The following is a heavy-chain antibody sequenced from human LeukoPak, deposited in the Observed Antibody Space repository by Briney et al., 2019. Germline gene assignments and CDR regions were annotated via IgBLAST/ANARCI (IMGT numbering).Heavy chain of an antibody. CDR3: ARDDSGYLDY. CDR1: GGSFSGYF. J-gene: IGHJ4*02. D-gene: IGHD3-22*01. CDR2: IKHSGSP. Sequence: SETLSLTCAVYGGSFSGYFGSWIRHAPEKGLEWIGEIKHSGSPDYNPCLKSRVTISIDTSKNQLSLKVSSLTAADTAVYYCARDDSGYLDYWGQGTLVTVS. V-gene: IGHV4-34*01.